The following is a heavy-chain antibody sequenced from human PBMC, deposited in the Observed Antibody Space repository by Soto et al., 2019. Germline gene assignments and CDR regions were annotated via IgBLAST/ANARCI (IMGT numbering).Heavy chain of an antibody. Sequence: SETLSLTCAVYGGSFSGYYWSWIRQPPGKGLEWIGEINHSGSTNYNPSLESRVTISVDTSKNQFSLKLSSVTAADTAVYYCARGGIVVVPAAIRRGWFDPWGQGTLVTVSS. CDR1: GGSFSGYY. CDR3: ARGGIVVVPAAIRRGWFDP. J-gene: IGHJ5*02. V-gene: IGHV4-34*01. CDR2: INHSGST. D-gene: IGHD2-2*01.